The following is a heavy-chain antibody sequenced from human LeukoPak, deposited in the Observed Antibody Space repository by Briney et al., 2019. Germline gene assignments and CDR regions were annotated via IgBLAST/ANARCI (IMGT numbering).Heavy chain of an antibody. J-gene: IGHJ4*02. CDR1: GYSFGMHA. V-gene: IGHV3-48*01. CDR3: VRGERQWDQFDY. D-gene: IGHD1-26*01. CDR2: IDRSGRIT. Sequence: PGGSLRLSCAGSGYSFGMHAMDWVRQAPGKGLEWLSYIDRSGRITYYGDSVKGRFTISRDNSKNTLYLQMNSLRAEDTAVYYCVRGERQWDQFDYWGQGTPVTVSS.